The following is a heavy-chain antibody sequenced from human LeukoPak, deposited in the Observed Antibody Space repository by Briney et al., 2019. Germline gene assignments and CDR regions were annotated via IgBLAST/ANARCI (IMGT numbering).Heavy chain of an antibody. D-gene: IGHD2-15*01. CDR1: GFTFSSYW. CDR3: ASSYCSGGHCYPQQKVYYFDF. Sequence: GGCLRLSCAASGFTFSSYWMSWVRQAPGKGVEWVANIKQDGSEKYYVDSVKGRFTISRDNAKNSLYLQMNSLRAEDTAVYYCASSYCSGGHCYPQQKVYYFDFWGQGTLVTVSS. J-gene: IGHJ4*02. CDR2: IKQDGSEK. V-gene: IGHV3-7*03.